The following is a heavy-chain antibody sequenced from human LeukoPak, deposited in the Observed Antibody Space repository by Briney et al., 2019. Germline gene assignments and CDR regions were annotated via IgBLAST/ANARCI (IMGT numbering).Heavy chain of an antibody. CDR1: GVSFSGYY. CDR3: ARGRGSGSKELDY. J-gene: IGHJ4*02. V-gene: IGHV4-34*01. Sequence: SETLSLTCAVYGVSFSGYYWSWLRQPPGKGLEWVGEINHSGSTNYNPSLKSRVTISVDTSKNQFSLKLSSVTAADTAVYYCARGRGSGSKELDYWGQGTLVTVSS. D-gene: IGHD3-10*01. CDR2: INHSGST.